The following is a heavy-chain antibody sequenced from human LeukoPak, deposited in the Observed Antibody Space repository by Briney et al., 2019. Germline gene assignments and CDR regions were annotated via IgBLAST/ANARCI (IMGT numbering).Heavy chain of an antibody. CDR3: ARGLSGQVGSFDL. D-gene: IGHD3-3*01. J-gene: IGHJ2*01. Sequence: SETLSLTCTVSGGSVSSGSYYWSWIRQPPGKGLEWIGYIYYSGSTNSNPSLKSRVTISVDTSKNQFSLKLSSVTAADTAVYYCARGLSGQVGSFDLWGRGTLVTVSS. CDR2: IYYSGST. CDR1: GGSVSSGSYY. V-gene: IGHV4-61*01.